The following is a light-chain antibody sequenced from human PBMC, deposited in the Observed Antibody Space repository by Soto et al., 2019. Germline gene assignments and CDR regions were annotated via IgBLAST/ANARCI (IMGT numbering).Light chain of an antibody. CDR2: KAS. V-gene: IGKV1-5*03. CDR1: QSISSW. J-gene: IGKJ1*01. Sequence: DIQMTQSPSTLSASVGDRVTITCRASQSISSWLAWYQQKPGKAPKLLISKASMLESGVPSRFSGSGSGPEFTLTISSLQPGDFAAYYCQQYNSYWTFGQGTKVEIK. CDR3: QQYNSYWT.